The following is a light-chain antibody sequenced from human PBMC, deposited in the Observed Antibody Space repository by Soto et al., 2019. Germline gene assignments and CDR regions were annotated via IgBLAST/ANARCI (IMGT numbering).Light chain of an antibody. J-gene: IGLJ3*02. V-gene: IGLV2-11*01. CDR3: CSYAGSYSLV. CDR2: DVN. CDR1: SSDVGAYNY. Sequence: QSALTQPRSVSGSPGQSVTISCTGTSSDVGAYNYVSWYQQHPGKAPKVMIYDVNKRPSGVPDRFSGSKSDNTASLTISGRQAEDEADYYCCSYAGSYSLVFGGGTKLTVL.